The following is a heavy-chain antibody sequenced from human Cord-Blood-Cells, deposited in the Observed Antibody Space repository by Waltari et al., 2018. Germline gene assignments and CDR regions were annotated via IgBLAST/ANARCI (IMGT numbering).Heavy chain of an antibody. D-gene: IGHD7-27*01. CDR3: ARDKLGIGMDI. J-gene: IGHJ3*02. Sequence: QVQLVQSGAEVKKSGASVKVSCKASGYTFPGYYMHWVRQDPGQGVEWMGWNNPNSGGTKKAQKLQGGVTMTRDTSISTAYMGLSRLRSDDTAVYYCARDKLGIGMDIWGQGTMVTVSS. CDR2: NNPNSGGT. V-gene: IGHV1-2*02. CDR1: GYTFPGYY.